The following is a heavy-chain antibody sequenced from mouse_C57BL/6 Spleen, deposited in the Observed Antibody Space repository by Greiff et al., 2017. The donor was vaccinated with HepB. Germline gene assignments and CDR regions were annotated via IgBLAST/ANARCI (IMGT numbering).Heavy chain of an antibody. D-gene: IGHD1-1*02. Sequence: VQLQQSGPELVKPGASVKISCKASGYSFTSYYIHWVKQRPGQGLEWIGWIYPGSGNTKYNEKFKGKATLTADTSSSTAYMQLSSLTSEDSAVYYCARYGLPPAGSMDYWGQGTSVTVSS. CDR3: ARYGLPPAGSMDY. CDR2: IYPGSGNT. CDR1: GYSFTSYY. J-gene: IGHJ4*01. V-gene: IGHV1-66*01.